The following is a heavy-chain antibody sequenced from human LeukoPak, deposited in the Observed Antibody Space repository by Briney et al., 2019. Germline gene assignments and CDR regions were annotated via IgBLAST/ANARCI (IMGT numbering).Heavy chain of an antibody. CDR3: AKRYYYMDV. V-gene: IGHV3-23*01. CDR1: GFPFSSYA. Sequence: PGGSLRLSCAASGFPFSSYAMIWLRQAPGKGLECISGFSGSGGSTYYADSVKGRFTISRDNSENTLYLQMNSLRAEDTAVYYCAKRYYYMDVWGKGTTVTVSS. J-gene: IGHJ6*03. CDR2: FSGSGGST.